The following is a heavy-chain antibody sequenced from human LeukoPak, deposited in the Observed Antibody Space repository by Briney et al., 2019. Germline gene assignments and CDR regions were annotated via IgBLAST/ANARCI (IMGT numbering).Heavy chain of an antibody. Sequence: PGGSLRLSCAASGFTFSSYSMNWVRQAPGKGLEWVSSISSSSSYIYYADSVKGRFTISRDNAKNSLYLQMNSLRAEDTAVYYCARPAETYYYYYMDVWGKGTTVTVSS. J-gene: IGHJ6*03. CDR2: ISSSSSYI. CDR3: ARPAETYYYYYMDV. V-gene: IGHV3-21*01. CDR1: GFTFSSYS. D-gene: IGHD6-19*01.